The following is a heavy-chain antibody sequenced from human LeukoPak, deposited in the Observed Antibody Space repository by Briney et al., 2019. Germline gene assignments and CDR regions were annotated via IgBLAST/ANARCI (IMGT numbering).Heavy chain of an antibody. J-gene: IGHJ6*03. CDR2: IYYTGT. Sequence: SETLSLTCTVSGGSVTDYYWSWIRQSPGKGLEWIGYIYYTGTSYNPSLKSRVTISADTSKNQFSLKLSSVTAADTAVYYCARHLVYYYYYMDVWGKGTTVTISS. D-gene: IGHD2-15*01. CDR1: GGSVTDYY. CDR3: ARHLVYYYYYMDV. V-gene: IGHV4-59*08.